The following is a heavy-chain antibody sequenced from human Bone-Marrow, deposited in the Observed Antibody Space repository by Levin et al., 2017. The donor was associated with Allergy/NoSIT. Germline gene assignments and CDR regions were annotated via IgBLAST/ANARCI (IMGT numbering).Heavy chain of an antibody. CDR2: IYKSGST. CDR1: GGPISTYY. V-gene: IGHV4-59*01. CDR3: ASLGRSGYVAAFDF. J-gene: IGHJ3*01. D-gene: IGHD3-3*01. Sequence: ASETLSLTCTVSGGPISTYYWSWIRQPPGKGLEWIGYIYKSGSTVYKHSLKSRVAISEDTSKNQFSLKLSSVTAADTAVYYCASLGRSGYVAAFDFWGQGTMVTVSS.